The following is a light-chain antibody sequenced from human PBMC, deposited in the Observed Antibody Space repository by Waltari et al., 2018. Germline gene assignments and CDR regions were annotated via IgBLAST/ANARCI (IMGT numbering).Light chain of an antibody. CDR3: SSYTSSSTWV. CDR2: DVT. CDR1: SSDVGGYTY. J-gene: IGLJ3*02. Sequence: QSALTQPASVSGSPGQSITISCTGTSSDVGGYTYVSWYQQHPGKAPKLMIYDVTTRPSGVSNRFSGSKSVNTASRTISGLQAEDEADYYCSSYTSSSTWVFGGGTKLTVL. V-gene: IGLV2-14*03.